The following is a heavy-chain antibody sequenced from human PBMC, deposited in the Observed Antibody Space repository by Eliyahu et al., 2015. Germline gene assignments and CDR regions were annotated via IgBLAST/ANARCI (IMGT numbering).Heavy chain of an antibody. D-gene: IGHD3-22*01. Sequence: ESGGGLAQPGGSLRLSCEVSGFSFSSYGMNWVRQAPGKGLEWLSFISGSGETIYYADSVKGRFFISRYNAKNSLYLQMNSLRDEDTAMYFCARDDTDYYDSSGYFDYWGHGTLVAVSS. CDR2: ISGSGETI. CDR3: ARDDTDYYDSSGYFDY. J-gene: IGHJ4*01. V-gene: IGHV3-48*02. CDR1: GFSFSSYG.